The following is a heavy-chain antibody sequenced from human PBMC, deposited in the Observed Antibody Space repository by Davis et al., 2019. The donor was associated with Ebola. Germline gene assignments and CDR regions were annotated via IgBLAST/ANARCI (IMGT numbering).Heavy chain of an antibody. J-gene: IGHJ4*02. CDR3: VRGGYYDSTGFSGFDY. D-gene: IGHD3-9*01. CDR2: IKEDGSER. CDR1: GFIFSRHW. V-gene: IGHV3-7*01. Sequence: PGGSLRLSCTGSGFIFSRHWMTWVRQAPGEGLEWVANIKEDGSERDYVDSVKGRFIISRDNARNSVYLQMDRLAVEDTAVYYCVRGGYYDSTGFSGFDYWGPGILVTVSS.